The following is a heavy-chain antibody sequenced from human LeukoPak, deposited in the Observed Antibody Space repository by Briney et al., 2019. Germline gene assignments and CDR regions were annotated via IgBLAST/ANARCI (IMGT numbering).Heavy chain of an antibody. J-gene: IGHJ5*02. D-gene: IGHD1-1*01. CDR2: IYYSGST. V-gene: IGHV4-59*01. Sequence: SETLSLTCTVSGGSISSYYWSWIRQPPGKGLEWIGYIYYSGSTNYNPSLKSRVTISVDTSKNQFSLKLSSVTAADTAVYYCARNRRYNRNDNWFDPWGQGTLVTVSS. CDR1: GGSISSYY. CDR3: ARNRRYNRNDNWFDP.